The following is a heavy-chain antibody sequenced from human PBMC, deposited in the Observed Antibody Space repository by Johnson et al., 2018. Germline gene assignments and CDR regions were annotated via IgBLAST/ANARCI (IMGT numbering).Heavy chain of an antibody. J-gene: IGHJ6*02. CDR1: GFTFSSYS. Sequence: EVQLVETGGGLVKPGGSLRLSCAASGFTFSSYSMNWVRQAPGKGLEWVSSISSSRSYIYYADSVKGRFTISRDNAKNSLYLQMNSLRAEDTAVYYCARDSYYDFWSGYKDHTASNSLGMDVWGQGTTVTVSS. CDR3: ARDSYYDFWSGYKDHTASNSLGMDV. V-gene: IGHV3-21*01. CDR2: ISSSRSYI. D-gene: IGHD3-3*01.